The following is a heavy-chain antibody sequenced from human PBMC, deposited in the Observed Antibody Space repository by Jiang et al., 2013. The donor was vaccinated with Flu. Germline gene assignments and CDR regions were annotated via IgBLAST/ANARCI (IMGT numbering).Heavy chain of an antibody. J-gene: IGHJ4*02. D-gene: IGHD6-19*01. Sequence: EALSLTCTVSGGSIRSYYWSWIRQPPGKTMEWIGEIYSSGSTNYNPSLKSRVTISVDTAKNQFSLRLNSVTATDTAVYFCARQGTAWSSPGDYWGLGTLVTVSS. CDR1: GGSIRSYY. V-gene: IGHV4-59*08. CDR3: ARQGTAWSSPGDY. CDR2: IYSSGST.